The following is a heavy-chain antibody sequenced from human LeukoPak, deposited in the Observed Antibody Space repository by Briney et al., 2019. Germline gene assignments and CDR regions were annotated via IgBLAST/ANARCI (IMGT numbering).Heavy chain of an antibody. V-gene: IGHV4-59*08. J-gene: IGHJ4*02. CDR2: IYYSGST. CDR3: ARHPYSSSWFDY. CDR1: GGSISSYY. Sequence: SETLSPTCTVSGGSISSYYWSWIRQPPGKGLEWIGYIYYSGSTNYNPSLKSRVTISVDTSKNQFSLKLSSVTAADTAVYYCARHPYSSSWFDYWGQGTLVTVSS. D-gene: IGHD6-13*01.